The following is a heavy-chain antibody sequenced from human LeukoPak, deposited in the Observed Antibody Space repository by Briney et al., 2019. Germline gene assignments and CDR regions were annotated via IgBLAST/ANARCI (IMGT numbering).Heavy chain of an antibody. CDR3: ARSVVPATSRGPDY. CDR2: ISYDGSNK. V-gene: IGHV3-30*04. D-gene: IGHD2-2*01. J-gene: IGHJ4*02. Sequence: GRSLRLSCAASGFTFSSYAMHWVRQAPGKGLEWVAVISYDGSNKYYADSVKGRFTISRDNSKNTLCLQMNSLRAEDTAVYYCARSVVPATSRGPDYWGQGTLVTVSS. CDR1: GFTFSSYA.